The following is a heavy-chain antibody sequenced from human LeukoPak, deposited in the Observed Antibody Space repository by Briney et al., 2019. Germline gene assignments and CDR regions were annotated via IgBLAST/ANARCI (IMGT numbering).Heavy chain of an antibody. CDR3: ARGSIAVAGNFDY. V-gene: IGHV4-39*01. D-gene: IGHD6-19*01. Sequence: SETLSLTCTVSGGSISSSSYYWGWIRQPPGKGLEWIGSIYYSGSAYYNPSLKSRVTISVDMSKNQFSLKLSSVTAADTAVYYCARGSIAVAGNFDYWGQGTLVTVSS. CDR2: IYYSGSA. J-gene: IGHJ4*02. CDR1: GGSISSSSYY.